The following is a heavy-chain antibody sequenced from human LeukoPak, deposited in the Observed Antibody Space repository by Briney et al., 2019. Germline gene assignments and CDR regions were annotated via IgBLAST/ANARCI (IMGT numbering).Heavy chain of an antibody. Sequence: SQTLSLTCTVSGGSISSGSYYWSWIRQPAGKGLEWIGRIYTSGSTTYNPSLKSRVTISVDTSKNQFSLKLSSVTAADTAVYYCARYGYYYDSSGYYQQYFDYWGQGALVTVSS. J-gene: IGHJ4*02. CDR1: GGSISSGSYY. CDR2: IYTSGST. V-gene: IGHV4-61*02. D-gene: IGHD3-22*01. CDR3: ARYGYYYDSSGYYQQYFDY.